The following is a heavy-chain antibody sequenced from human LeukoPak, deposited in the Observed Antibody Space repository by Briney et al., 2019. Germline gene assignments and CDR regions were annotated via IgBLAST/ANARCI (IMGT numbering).Heavy chain of an antibody. CDR1: GYTFTGYY. CDR3: ARDRGRGQWLARGEFDP. V-gene: IGHV1-2*02. CDR2: INPNSGGT. J-gene: IGHJ5*02. Sequence: ASVTVSCKASGYTFTGYYMHWVRQAPGQGLEWMGWINPNSGGTNYAQKFQGRVTMTRDTSISTAYMELSRLRSDDTAVYYCARDRGRGQWLARGEFDPWGQGTLVTVSS. D-gene: IGHD6-19*01.